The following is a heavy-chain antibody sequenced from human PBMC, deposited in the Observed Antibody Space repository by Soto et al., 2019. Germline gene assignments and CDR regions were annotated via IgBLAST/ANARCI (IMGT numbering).Heavy chain of an antibody. Sequence: EVQLVESGGGLVKPGGSLRLSCAASGFTFSSYSRNWVRQAPGKGLEWVSSISSSRSDIYYADSVKGRFTISRDNDKNSLYLQTNSLRAEDTAVYYCARDQPGYSYGYGLGYWGQGTLVTVSS. CDR1: GFTFSSYS. V-gene: IGHV3-21*01. CDR3: ARDQPGYSYGYGLGY. J-gene: IGHJ4*02. D-gene: IGHD5-18*01. CDR2: ISSSRSDI.